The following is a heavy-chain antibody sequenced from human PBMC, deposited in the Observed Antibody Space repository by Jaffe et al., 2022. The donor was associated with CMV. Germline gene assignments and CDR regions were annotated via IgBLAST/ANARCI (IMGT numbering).Heavy chain of an antibody. CDR1: GGSFSGYY. CDR3: ARARLFYCSGGSCYPYYYYYYMDV. CDR2: INHSGST. J-gene: IGHJ6*03. Sequence: QVQLQQWGAGLLKPSETLSLTCAVYGGSFSGYYWSWIRQPPGKGLEWIGEINHSGSTNYNPSLKSRVTISVDTSKNQFSLKLSSVTAADTAVYYCARARLFYCSGGSCYPYYYYYYMDVWGKGTTVTVSS. V-gene: IGHV4-34*01. D-gene: IGHD2-15*01.